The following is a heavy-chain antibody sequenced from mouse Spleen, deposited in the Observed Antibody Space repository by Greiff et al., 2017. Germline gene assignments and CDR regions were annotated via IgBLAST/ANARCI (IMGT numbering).Heavy chain of an antibody. Sequence: VQLQQSGPVLVKPGASVKMSCKASGYTFTDYYMNWVKQSHGKSLEWIGVINPYNGGTSYNQKFKGKATLTVDKSSSTAYMELNSLTSEDSAVYYCARSLYGNYNYAMDYWGQGTSVTVSS. CDR1: GYTFTDYY. J-gene: IGHJ4*01. CDR3: ARSLYGNYNYAMDY. V-gene: IGHV1-19*01. CDR2: INPYNGGT. D-gene: IGHD2-1*01.